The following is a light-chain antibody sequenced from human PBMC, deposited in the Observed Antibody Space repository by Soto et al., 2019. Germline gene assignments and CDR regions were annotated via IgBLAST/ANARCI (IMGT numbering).Light chain of an antibody. CDR3: QPYDSSLSVV. CDR2: GNS. Sequence: QSVLTQPPSVSGAPGQRVTISCTGSSSNIGAGYDVHWYQQLPGTAPKLLIYGNSNRPSGVPDRFSGSKSGTSASLAITGLQAEDDADYYCQPYDSSLSVVFGGGTKLTVL. CDR1: SSNIGAGYD. J-gene: IGLJ2*01. V-gene: IGLV1-40*01.